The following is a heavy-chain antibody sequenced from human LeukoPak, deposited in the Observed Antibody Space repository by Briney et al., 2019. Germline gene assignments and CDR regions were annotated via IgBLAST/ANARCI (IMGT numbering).Heavy chain of an antibody. V-gene: IGHV3-23*03. Sequence: PGGSLRLSCAASGFTFSSYAMNWVRQAPGKGLEWVSVIYSGGSTYYADSVKGRFTISRDNSKNTLYLQMNSLRAEDTAVYYCARALAAAASFDYWGQGTLVAVSS. D-gene: IGHD6-13*01. J-gene: IGHJ4*02. CDR3: ARALAAAASFDY. CDR1: GFTFSSYA. CDR2: IYSGGST.